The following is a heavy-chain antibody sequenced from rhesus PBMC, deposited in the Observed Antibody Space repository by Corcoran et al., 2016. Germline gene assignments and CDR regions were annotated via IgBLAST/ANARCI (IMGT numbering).Heavy chain of an antibody. J-gene: IGHJ4*01. Sequence: QVQLQESGPGLVKPSETLSLTCAVSGGSFSSSWWSWIRQPPGKGLEWIGEINGNSGSTNYNPSLKSRGTISKDASKNQFSLKLSSVTAADTAVYYCARSSGWSQSWDYWGQGVLVTVSS. CDR2: INGNSGST. D-gene: IGHD6S26*01. CDR1: GGSFSSSW. CDR3: ARSSGWSQSWDY. V-gene: IGHV4-80*01.